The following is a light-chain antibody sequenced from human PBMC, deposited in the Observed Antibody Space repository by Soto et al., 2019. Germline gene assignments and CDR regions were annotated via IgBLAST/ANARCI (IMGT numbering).Light chain of an antibody. CDR1: SSDVGGYNY. CDR3: SSYTISSPHVV. V-gene: IGLV2-8*01. Sequence: QSALTQPPSASGSPGQSVTISCTGTSSDVGGYNYVSWYQQHPGKAPKLMISEVSKRPSGVPDRFSGSKSGNTASLTISGLQAEDEADYYCSSYTISSPHVVFGGGTQLTVL. J-gene: IGLJ2*01. CDR2: EVS.